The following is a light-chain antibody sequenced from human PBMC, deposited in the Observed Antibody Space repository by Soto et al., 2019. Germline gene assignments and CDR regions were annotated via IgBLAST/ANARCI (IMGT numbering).Light chain of an antibody. V-gene: IGKV3-11*01. Sequence: EIVLTQSPATLSLSPGERATLSCRASQSVSSYLAWYQQKPGQAPRLLIYDASNRATGIPARFSGSGSGTDFTLTISSLEPEDFAVYYCHQRSKWPLTFGGGTKVDNK. CDR1: QSVSSY. J-gene: IGKJ4*01. CDR3: HQRSKWPLT. CDR2: DAS.